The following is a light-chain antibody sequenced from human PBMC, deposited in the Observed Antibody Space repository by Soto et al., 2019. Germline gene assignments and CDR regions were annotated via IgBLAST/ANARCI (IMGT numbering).Light chain of an antibody. Sequence: QSALTQPASVSGSPGQSITISCTGTSSDVGGYNYVSWYQQHQGKAPKVIIYDVSNQPSGVSNRFSGSKSGNTASLTISGLQAEDEADYYCSSYTTSTPWVFGGGTQLAVL. CDR3: SSYTTSTPWV. CDR2: DVS. J-gene: IGLJ3*02. CDR1: SSDVGGYNY. V-gene: IGLV2-14*01.